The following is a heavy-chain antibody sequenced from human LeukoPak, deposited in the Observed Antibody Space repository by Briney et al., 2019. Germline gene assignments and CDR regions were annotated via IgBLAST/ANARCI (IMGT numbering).Heavy chain of an antibody. D-gene: IGHD3-16*01. J-gene: IGHJ3*01. V-gene: IGHV4-39*01. CDR3: ARRRHNYDYYDV. Sequence: YYCPSLMNRVIMSVDTSKNQFSLDLSSATAADTAIYYCARRRHNYDYYDVWGQGTRVTVSS.